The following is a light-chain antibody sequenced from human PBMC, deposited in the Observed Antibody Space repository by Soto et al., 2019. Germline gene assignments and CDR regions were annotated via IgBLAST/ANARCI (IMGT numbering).Light chain of an antibody. CDR1: SSDDGSYNR. CDR3: CTDAGSYKV. J-gene: IGLJ1*01. Sequence: QSALTQPPSVSGSPGQSVTIPCTASSSDDGSYNRVSWYQQPPGTPPKLMIYEVSKRPSGVPDRFSGSKSGNTASLTISGLQAEDEADYYCCTDAGSYKVFGIGTKLTVL. CDR2: EVS. V-gene: IGLV2-18*02.